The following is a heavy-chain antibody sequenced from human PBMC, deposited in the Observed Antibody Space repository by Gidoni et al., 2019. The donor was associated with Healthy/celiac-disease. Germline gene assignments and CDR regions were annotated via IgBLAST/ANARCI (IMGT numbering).Heavy chain of an antibody. CDR2: IIPIRGIA. CDR1: GGTFSSYA. CDR3: ARDPNYYDSSGYYYV. J-gene: IGHJ3*01. Sequence: QVQLVQSGAEVKKPGSSVKVSCKASGGTFSSYAISWVRQAPGQGLEWMGRIIPIRGIANYAQKFQGRVTITADKSTSTAYMELSSLRSEDTAVYYCARDPNYYDSSGYYYVWGQGTMVTVSS. D-gene: IGHD3-22*01. V-gene: IGHV1-69*04.